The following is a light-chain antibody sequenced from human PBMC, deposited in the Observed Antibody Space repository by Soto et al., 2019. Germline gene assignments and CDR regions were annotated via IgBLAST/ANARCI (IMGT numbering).Light chain of an antibody. V-gene: IGKV3-20*01. J-gene: IGKJ5*01. CDR1: QSVSSNF. CDR2: GAS. CDR3: QQYGSSPIT. Sequence: EIVLTQSPGTLSLSPGERATLSCRASQSVSSNFLAWYQQKPGQAPRLLIYGASSRATGIPDRFSGSGSGTDSTLTISRLEPEDFAVYYCQQYGSSPITFGQGTRLEIK.